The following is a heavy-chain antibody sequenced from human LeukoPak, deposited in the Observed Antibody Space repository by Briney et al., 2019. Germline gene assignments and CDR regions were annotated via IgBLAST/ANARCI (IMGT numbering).Heavy chain of an antibody. CDR1: GFTFSSYS. V-gene: IGHV4-34*01. D-gene: IGHD2-15*01. CDR2: INHSGST. J-gene: IGHJ5*02. Sequence: GSLRLSCAASGFTFSSYSVNWVRQPPGKGLEWIGEINHSGSTNYNPSLKSRVTISVDTSKNQFSLKLNSVTAADTAVYYCARSDVVVVAAPFDPWGQGTLVTVSS. CDR3: ARSDVVVVAAPFDP.